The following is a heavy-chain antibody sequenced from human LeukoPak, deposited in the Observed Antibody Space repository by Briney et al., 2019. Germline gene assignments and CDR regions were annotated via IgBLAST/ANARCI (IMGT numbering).Heavy chain of an antibody. D-gene: IGHD6-19*01. CDR1: GFTFSKYD. J-gene: IGHJ3*01. CDR3: VRGGPLAGHAFDV. Sequence: GGSLRLSCAGSGFTFSKYDTHWVRQATGRGLEWVSDITSGGDTHYQGSVKGRFTISRDNAKNSFYLEMNSLRVGDTAVYYCVRGGPLAGHAFDVWGRGTLVTVS. CDR2: ITSGGDT. V-gene: IGHV3-13*04.